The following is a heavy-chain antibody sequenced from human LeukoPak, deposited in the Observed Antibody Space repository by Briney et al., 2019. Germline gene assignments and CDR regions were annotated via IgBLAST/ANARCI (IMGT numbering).Heavy chain of an antibody. Sequence: GGSLRLSCAASGFTFSSYGMNWVRQAPGKGLEWVSSISSRSSYIYYADSVKGRFTISRDNAKNSLYLQLNSLRAEDTAVYYCARQYYDIWSGYYAADYYFDDGGQGTLVTVSS. CDR1: GFTFSSYG. D-gene: IGHD3-3*01. CDR3: ARQYYDIWSGYYAADYYFDD. V-gene: IGHV3-21*06. J-gene: IGHJ4*02. CDR2: ISSRSSYI.